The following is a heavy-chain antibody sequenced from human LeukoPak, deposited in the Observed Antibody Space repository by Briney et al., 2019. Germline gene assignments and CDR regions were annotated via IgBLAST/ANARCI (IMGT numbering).Heavy chain of an antibody. D-gene: IGHD5-18*01. CDR3: ARSGYSAGFDY. CDR1: GGSFSGYY. V-gene: IGHV4-34*01. Sequence: KPSETLSLTCAVYGGSFSGYYWSWIRQPPGKGLEWIGEINHSGSTNYNPSLKSRVTISVGTSKNQFSLKLSSVTAADTAVYYCARSGYSAGFDYWGQGTLVTVSS. CDR2: INHSGST. J-gene: IGHJ4*02.